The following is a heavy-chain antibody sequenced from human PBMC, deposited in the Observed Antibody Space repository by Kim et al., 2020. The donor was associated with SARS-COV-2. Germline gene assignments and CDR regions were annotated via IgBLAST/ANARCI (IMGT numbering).Heavy chain of an antibody. CDR3: ASSSQLWFGELLRGYYYYYYGMDG. V-gene: IGHV3-53*04. D-gene: IGHD3-10*01. CDR1: GFTVSSNY. J-gene: IGHJ6*02. Sequence: GGSLRLSCAASGFTVSSNYMSWVRQAPGKGLEWVSVIYSGGSTYYADSVKGRFTISRHNSKNTLYLQMNSLRAEDTAVYYCASSSQLWFGELLRGYYYYYYGMDGWGQGTTVTVSS. CDR2: IYSGGST.